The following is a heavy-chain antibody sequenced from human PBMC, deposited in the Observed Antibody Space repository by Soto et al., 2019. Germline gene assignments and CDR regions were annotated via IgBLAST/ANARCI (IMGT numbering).Heavy chain of an antibody. CDR3: ARRSPAAGTNWFAP. D-gene: IGHD6-13*01. J-gene: IGHJ5*02. Sequence: QLQLQESGPGLVKPSETLSLTCTVSGGSISSSYYWGWIRQPPGEGLEWIGSIYYSGSTNYNPSLKCRVIIAVDASKNQCSLKLSSVTAADTAVYDCARRSPAAGTNWFAPWGQGTLVTVFS. CDR2: IYYSGST. CDR1: GGSISSSYY. V-gene: IGHV4-39*01.